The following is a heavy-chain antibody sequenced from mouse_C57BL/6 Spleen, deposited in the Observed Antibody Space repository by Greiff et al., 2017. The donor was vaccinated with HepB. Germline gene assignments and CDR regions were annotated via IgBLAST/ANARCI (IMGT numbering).Heavy chain of an antibody. V-gene: IGHV1-64*01. CDR1: GYTFTSYW. CDR3: AREGRLLRYFDY. J-gene: IGHJ2*01. D-gene: IGHD2-3*01. CDR2: IHPNSGST. Sequence: VQLQQPGAELVKPGASVKLSCKASGYTFTSYWMHWVKQRPGQGLEWIGMIHPNSGSTNYNEKFKSKATLTVDKSSSTAYMQLSSLTSEDSAVYYCAREGRLLRYFDYWGQGTTLTVSS.